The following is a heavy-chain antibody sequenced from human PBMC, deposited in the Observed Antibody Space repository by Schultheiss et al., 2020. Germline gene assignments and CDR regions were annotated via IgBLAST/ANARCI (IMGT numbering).Heavy chain of an antibody. Sequence: GGSLRLSCAASGFTFSSYWMHWVRQAPGKGLVWVSRINSDGSSTSYADSVKGRFTISRDNAKNTLYLQMNSLRAEDTAVYYCARVRGGEHYYYGMDVWGQGATVNVSS. D-gene: IGHD2-21*01. CDR2: INSDGSST. J-gene: IGHJ6*02. CDR3: ARVRGGEHYYYGMDV. V-gene: IGHV3-74*01. CDR1: GFTFSSYW.